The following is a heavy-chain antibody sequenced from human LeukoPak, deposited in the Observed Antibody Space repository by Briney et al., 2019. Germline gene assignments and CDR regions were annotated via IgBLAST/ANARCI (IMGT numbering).Heavy chain of an antibody. CDR3: AKKWSGDYDSSGVNDAFDI. CDR2: IRYHGSDK. J-gene: IGHJ3*02. V-gene: IGHV3-30*02. CDR1: GFTFSSYA. Sequence: PGGSLRLSCAASGFTFSSYAMHWVRQAPGKGLEWVAFIRYHGSDKYYADSVKDRFTISRDNSKNTLYLQMNSLRAEDTAVYYCAKKWSGDYDSSGVNDAFDIWGQGTMVTVSS. D-gene: IGHD3-22*01.